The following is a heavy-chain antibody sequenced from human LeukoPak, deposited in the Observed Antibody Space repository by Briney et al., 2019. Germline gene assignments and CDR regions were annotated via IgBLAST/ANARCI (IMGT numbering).Heavy chain of an antibody. J-gene: IGHJ4*02. CDR3: ARVVYSGGFDY. CDR1: GFTFSSYS. D-gene: IGHD2-8*01. V-gene: IGHV3-21*01. CDR2: ISSSSSYI. Sequence: GRSLRLSCAASGFTFSSYSMNWVCQAPGKGLEWVSSISSSSSYIYYADSVKGRFTISRDNAKNSLYLQMNSLRAEDTAVYYCARVVYSGGFDYWGQGTLVTVSS.